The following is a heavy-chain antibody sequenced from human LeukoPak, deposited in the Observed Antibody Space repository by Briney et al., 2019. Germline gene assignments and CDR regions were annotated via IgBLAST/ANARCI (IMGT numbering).Heavy chain of an antibody. J-gene: IGHJ4*02. V-gene: IGHV4-39*01. CDR3: ARHPATLFDY. D-gene: IGHD5-12*01. CDR1: GGSISSSSYY. CDR2: IYYSGST. Sequence: SSETLSLTCTVSGGSISSSSYYWGWLRQPPGKGLEWIGSIYYSGSTYYNPSLKSRVTISVDTSKNQFSLKLSSVDAADTAVYYCARHPATLFDYWGQGTLVTVSS.